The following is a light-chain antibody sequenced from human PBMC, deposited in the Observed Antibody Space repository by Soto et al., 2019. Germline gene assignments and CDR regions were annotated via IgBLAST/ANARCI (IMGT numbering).Light chain of an antibody. Sequence: EIALPQSPGTLSLYPGERATLSCRAGQSVGSSYLAWYQQKPGQAPRLLIAGTTSRATGIPDRFSGSGSGTEFTLTISSLQSEDFAVYYCQQYRNWPWTFGQGTKVDIK. CDR2: GTT. CDR1: QSVGSSY. J-gene: IGKJ1*01. V-gene: IGKV3-20*01. CDR3: QQYRNWPWT.